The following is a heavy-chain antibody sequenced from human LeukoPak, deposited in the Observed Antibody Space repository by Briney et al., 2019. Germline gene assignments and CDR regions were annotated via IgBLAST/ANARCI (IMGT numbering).Heavy chain of an antibody. V-gene: IGHV3-30*04. CDR3: TRTRHPTSGDDFGY. CDR2: ISYDGSNK. CDR1: GFTFSSYA. J-gene: IGHJ4*02. D-gene: IGHD5-12*01. Sequence: PGGSLRLSCAASGFTFSSYAMQWVRQAPGKGLEWVAVISYDGSNKYYADSVKGRFTISRDNSKNTLYLQMNSLRAEDTAVYYCTRTRHPTSGDDFGYWGQGTLVTVSS.